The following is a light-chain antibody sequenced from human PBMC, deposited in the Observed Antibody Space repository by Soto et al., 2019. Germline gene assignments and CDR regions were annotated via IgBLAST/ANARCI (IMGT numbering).Light chain of an antibody. CDR3: QKYNSAPWT. J-gene: IGKJ1*01. CDR1: QTVERW. CDR2: GAF. Sequence: IQLTQSRSTLSASVGDRVVLTGLASQTVERWMAWYQQKPGKAPKLLIYGAFKLQSGVPSRFSGFGSGTEFILTINSLQPEDVATYYCQKYNSAPWTFGQGTKVDIK. V-gene: IGKV1-27*01.